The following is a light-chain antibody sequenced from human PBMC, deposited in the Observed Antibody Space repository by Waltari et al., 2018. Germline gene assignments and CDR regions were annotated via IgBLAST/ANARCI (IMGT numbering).Light chain of an antibody. CDR3: QQYDSSSPTWA. CDR2: KAS. Sequence: IQVTQSPSTLSASVGDRVTITCRASQSVGDWLAWYQQKPGKAPELLIYKASNLESGVPSRFSGSGSGTEFTLTISSLQPDDFVTYYCQQYDSSSPTWAFGQGTKVEVK. V-gene: IGKV1-5*03. J-gene: IGKJ1*01. CDR1: QSVGDW.